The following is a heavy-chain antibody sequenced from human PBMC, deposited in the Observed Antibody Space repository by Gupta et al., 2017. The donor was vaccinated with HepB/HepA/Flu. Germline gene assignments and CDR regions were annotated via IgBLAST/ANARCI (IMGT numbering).Heavy chain of an antibody. CDR1: GGSISNYY. Sequence: QVQLQESGPGLVKPSETLSLTCTVSGGSISNYYWSWIRQPAGKGLEWIGRIYSSGSTNYNPSLKSRVTMSIDTSKNQLSLKLSSVTAAYTAVYDCARDVIGGVSITARRYFDYGGQGTLATVSS. V-gene: IGHV4-4*07. CDR3: ARDVIGGVSITARRYFDY. D-gene: IGHD6-6*01. CDR2: IYSSGST. J-gene: IGHJ4*02.